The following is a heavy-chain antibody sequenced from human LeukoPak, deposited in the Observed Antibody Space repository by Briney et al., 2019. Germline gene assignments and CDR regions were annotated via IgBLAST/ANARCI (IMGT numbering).Heavy chain of an antibody. J-gene: IGHJ6*03. V-gene: IGHV3-30*02. CDR1: GFTFSSYG. CDR2: IRYDGSNK. Sequence: GGSLRLSCAASGFTFSSYGMHWVRQAPGKGLEWVAFIRYDGSNKYYADSVKGRFTIYRDNSKNTLYLQMNSLRAEDTAVYYCARAQLPPTYYMDVWGKGTTVTISS. CDR3: ARAQLPPTYYMDV. D-gene: IGHD2-2*01.